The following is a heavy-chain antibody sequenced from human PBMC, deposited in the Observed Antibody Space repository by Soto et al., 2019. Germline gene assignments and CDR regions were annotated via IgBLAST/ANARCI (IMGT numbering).Heavy chain of an antibody. Sequence: QVQLVQSGAEVKKPGASVKVSCKASGYTFTGYYMHWVRQAPGQGLEWMGWINPNSGGTNYAQKFQGWVTMTRDTSISTAYMELSRLRSDDTAVYYGARGLGGLRFLEWFRFDPWGQGTLVTVSS. V-gene: IGHV1-2*04. CDR3: ARGLGGLRFLEWFRFDP. CDR1: GYTFTGYY. D-gene: IGHD3-3*01. J-gene: IGHJ5*02. CDR2: INPNSGGT.